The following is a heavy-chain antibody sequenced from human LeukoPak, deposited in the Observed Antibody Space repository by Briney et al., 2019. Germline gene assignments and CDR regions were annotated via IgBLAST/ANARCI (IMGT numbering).Heavy chain of an antibody. V-gene: IGHV3-66*01. D-gene: IGHD1-7*01. J-gene: IGHJ4*02. CDR2: ISSGGST. CDR3: ARDWGNWNYDY. Sequence: PGRSLRLSCAASGFIFSTYAMHWVRQAPGKGLEWVSLISSGGSTYYADSVRGRFTISRDNSKNTLYLRMNSLRAEDTAVYYCARDWGNWNYDYWGQGTLVTVSS. CDR1: GFIFSTYA.